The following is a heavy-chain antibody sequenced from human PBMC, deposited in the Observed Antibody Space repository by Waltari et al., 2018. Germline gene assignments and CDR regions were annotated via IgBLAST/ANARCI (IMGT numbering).Heavy chain of an antibody. J-gene: IGHJ6*03. CDR1: GFTFSTYG. D-gene: IGHD1-26*01. CDR2: ISYDGSNK. Sequence: QVHLVESGGGVVQPGRSQRLSCAASGFTFSTYGMHWVRQAPGRGMEWLALISYDGSNKYYADSVKGRFTISRDNSKNTLYLQMNSLRVEDTAAYYCAKDGVGTSWLNYNYYYMDVWGKGTTVSVSS. CDR3: AKDGVGTSWLNYNYYYMDV. V-gene: IGHV3-30*18.